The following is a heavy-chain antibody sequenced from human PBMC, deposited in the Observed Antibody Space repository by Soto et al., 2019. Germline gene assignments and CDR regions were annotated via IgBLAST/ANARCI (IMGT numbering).Heavy chain of an antibody. Sequence: GGSLRLSCAASGFTFSSYAMSWVRQAPGKGLEWVSAISGSGGSTHYADSVKGRFTSSRDNSKNTLYLQMNSLRAEDTAVYYCAYSSSWFGNYYYYGMDVWGQGTTVTVSS. CDR2: ISGSGGST. D-gene: IGHD6-13*01. CDR3: AYSSSWFGNYYYYGMDV. CDR1: GFTFSSYA. J-gene: IGHJ6*02. V-gene: IGHV3-23*01.